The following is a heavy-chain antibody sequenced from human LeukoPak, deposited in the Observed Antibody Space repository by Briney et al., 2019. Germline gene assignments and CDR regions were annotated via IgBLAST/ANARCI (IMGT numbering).Heavy chain of an antibody. Sequence: PGGSLRLSRAASGFTVSRNYMSWVRQAPGKGLEWVSVIYGGGSTSYADSVKGRFIISGDNSKNTLYLQMNSLRADDTAVYYCARDRSDGNYYMVVWGKGTTVIVSS. V-gene: IGHV3-53*01. CDR2: IYGGGST. CDR1: GFTVSRNY. CDR3: ARDRSDGNYYMVV. D-gene: IGHD5-24*01. J-gene: IGHJ6*03.